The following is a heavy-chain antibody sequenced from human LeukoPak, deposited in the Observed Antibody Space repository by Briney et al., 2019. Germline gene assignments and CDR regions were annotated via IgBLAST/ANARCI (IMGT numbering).Heavy chain of an antibody. CDR1: GGSISSGDYS. CDR2: IYHTGNT. V-gene: IGHV4-30-2*01. Sequence: SETLSLTCAVSGGSISSGDYSWSWIRQPPGNGLEWIGYIYHTGNTNYNPSLKSRVTISVARSKNQFSLRLSSVTAADTAVYYCARARESMATAGSYFDYWGQGTLVTVSS. CDR3: ARARESMATAGSYFDY. D-gene: IGHD6-13*01. J-gene: IGHJ4*02.